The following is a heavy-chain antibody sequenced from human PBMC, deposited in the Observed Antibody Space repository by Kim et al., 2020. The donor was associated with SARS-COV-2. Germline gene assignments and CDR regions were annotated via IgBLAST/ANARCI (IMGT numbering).Heavy chain of an antibody. CDR2: ISYDGSNK. Sequence: GGSLRLSCAASGFTFSSYGMHWVRQAPGKGLEWVAVISYDGSNKYYADSVKGRFTISRDNSKNTLYLQMNSLRAEDTAVYYCAKVQYQLLSSYRYYYGMDVWGQGTTVTVSS. D-gene: IGHD2-2*01. V-gene: IGHV3-30*18. CDR3: AKVQYQLLSSYRYYYGMDV. J-gene: IGHJ6*02. CDR1: GFTFSSYG.